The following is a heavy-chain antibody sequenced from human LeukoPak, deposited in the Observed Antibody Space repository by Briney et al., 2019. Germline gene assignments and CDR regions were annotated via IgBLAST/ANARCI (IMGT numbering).Heavy chain of an antibody. CDR2: IYTSGST. V-gene: IGHV4-4*07. J-gene: IGHJ6*02. Sequence: PSETLSLTYTVSGGSISSYYWSWIRQPAGKGLEWIGRIYTSGSTNYNPSLKSRVTMSVDTSKNQFSLKLSSVTAADTAVYYCARGKPLVVVYYGMDVWGQGTTVTVSS. CDR3: ARGKPLVVVYYGMDV. CDR1: GGSISSYY. D-gene: IGHD2-15*01.